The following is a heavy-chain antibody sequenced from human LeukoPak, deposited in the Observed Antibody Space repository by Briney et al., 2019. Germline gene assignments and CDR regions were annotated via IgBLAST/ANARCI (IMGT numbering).Heavy chain of an antibody. Sequence: GGSLRLSCAASRFTFRTYALSWVRQTPGKGLEWVSAVRGGGDYTYYADFVRGRFTISRDNSKNTLFLQMNSLRVEDTAVYYCVKDLRAGCFSDTYYDSSLWGQGTLVTVSS. D-gene: IGHD3-22*01. CDR2: VRGGGDYT. J-gene: IGHJ4*02. CDR1: RFTFRTYA. V-gene: IGHV3-23*01. CDR3: VKDLRAGCFSDTYYDSSL.